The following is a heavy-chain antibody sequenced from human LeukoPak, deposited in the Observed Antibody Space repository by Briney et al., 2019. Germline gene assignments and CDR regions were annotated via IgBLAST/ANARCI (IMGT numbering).Heavy chain of an antibody. D-gene: IGHD4-17*01. CDR3: AKGLVTVTTLDY. V-gene: IGHV3-30*02. CDR1: GFTFSTYA. Sequence: GGSLRLSCAASGFTFSTYAMHWVRQAPGKGLEWVAVIWYDGSNRYYAGSVTGRFTISRDNSKNTLYLQMNSLRAEDTAVYYCAKGLVTVTTLDYWGQGTLVTVSS. CDR2: IWYDGSNR. J-gene: IGHJ4*02.